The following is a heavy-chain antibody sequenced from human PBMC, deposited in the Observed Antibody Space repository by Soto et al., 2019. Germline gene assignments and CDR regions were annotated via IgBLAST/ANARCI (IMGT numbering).Heavy chain of an antibody. CDR3: AKVLRYSSSWPPYDAFDI. V-gene: IGHV3-23*01. CDR1: GFTFSSYA. J-gene: IGHJ3*02. D-gene: IGHD6-13*01. Sequence: GGSLRLSCAASGFTFSSYAMSWVRQAPGKGLEWVSAISGSGGSTYYADSVKGRFTISRDNSKNTLYLQMNSLRAEDTAAYYCAKVLRYSSSWPPYDAFDIWGQGTMVTVSS. CDR2: ISGSGGST.